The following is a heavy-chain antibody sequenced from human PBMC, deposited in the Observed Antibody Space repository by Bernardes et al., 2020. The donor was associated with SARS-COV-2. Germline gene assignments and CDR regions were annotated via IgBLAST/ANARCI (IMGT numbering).Heavy chain of an antibody. J-gene: IGHJ4*02. CDR1: GFTFSNFY. Sequence: GGSLRFSCAASGFTFSNFYMSWFRLAPGKGLEWVSYITSGSTNTDYADSVKGRFTISRDDAKNSLYLQMSGLRVEDTAVYYCARERGGGYFDSWGQGSLVTVSS. CDR3: ARERGGGYFDS. D-gene: IGHD3-16*01. CDR2: ITSGSTNT. V-gene: IGHV3-11*05.